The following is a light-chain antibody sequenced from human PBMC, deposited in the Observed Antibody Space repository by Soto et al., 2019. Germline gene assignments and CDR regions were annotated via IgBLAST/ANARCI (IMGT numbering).Light chain of an antibody. Sequence: EIFWTRSPGTLSLSPGEVASVSCRASQSVRSAYLTWYHQRPGQAPRLLIYDASSRATGIPDRFSGSGSGTDFSLTISSLEPADFGVYYGQQRNTWPITSGQGTR. J-gene: IGKJ5*01. CDR1: QSVRSAY. V-gene: IGKV3D-20*02. CDR3: QQRNTWPIT. CDR2: DAS.